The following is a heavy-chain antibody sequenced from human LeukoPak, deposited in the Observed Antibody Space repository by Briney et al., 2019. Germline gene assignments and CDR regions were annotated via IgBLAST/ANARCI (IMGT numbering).Heavy chain of an antibody. CDR1: GFTFSSYS. V-gene: IGHV3-21*01. CDR2: ISSSSSYI. CDR3: ARDSRPVTANWFDP. J-gene: IGHJ5*02. D-gene: IGHD2-21*02. Sequence: GGSLRLSCAASGFTFSSYSMNWVRQAPGKGLEWVSSISSSSSYIYYADSVKGRFTISRDNAKNSLYLQMNSLRAEDTAVYYCARDSRPVTANWFDPWGQGTLVTVSS.